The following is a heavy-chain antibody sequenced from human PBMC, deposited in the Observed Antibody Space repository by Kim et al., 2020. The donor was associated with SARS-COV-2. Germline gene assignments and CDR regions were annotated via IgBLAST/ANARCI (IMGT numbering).Heavy chain of an antibody. CDR1: GETFSGHY. J-gene: IGHJ4*02. D-gene: IGHD6-13*01. CDR2: INHSGSS. CDR3: ARVRVSGSSSYYWALDF. V-gene: IGHV4-34*01. Sequence: SETLSLTCAVHGETFSGHYWTWIRQPPGKGLEWIGEINHSGSSNYNPSLKSRVTTSVDMSKNQFSLRLTSVTAADTAMYYCARVRVSGSSSYYWALDFWGQGTLVTVSS.